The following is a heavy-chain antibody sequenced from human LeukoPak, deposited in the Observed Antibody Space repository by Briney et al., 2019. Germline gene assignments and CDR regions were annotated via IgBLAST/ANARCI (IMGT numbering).Heavy chain of an antibody. Sequence: GSLRLSCAASGFTFSDYYMSWIRQAPGKGLEWVSYISSSGSTIYYADSVKGRFTISRDNAKNSLYLQMNSLRAEDTAVYYSARGPSTYYDYIWGSSMDIWGQGTMVTVSS. J-gene: IGHJ3*02. CDR1: GFTFSDYY. CDR3: ARGPSTYYDYIWGSSMDI. D-gene: IGHD3-16*01. V-gene: IGHV3-11*01. CDR2: ISSSGSTI.